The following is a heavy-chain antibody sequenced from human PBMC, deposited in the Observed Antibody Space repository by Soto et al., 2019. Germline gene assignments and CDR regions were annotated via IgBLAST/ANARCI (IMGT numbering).Heavy chain of an antibody. CDR3: AREYYALLTGYYTDY. CDR1: GFPFSSYW. J-gene: IGHJ4*02. V-gene: IGHV3-74*01. Sequence: EVQLVESGGDLVQRGGSLRLSCAASGFPFSSYWMHWVRQTPGKGLDWVARISGDGVTTYYADSVTARFTVSRDNAKYTLALQISGLRAEDTALYYCAREYYALLTGYYTDYWGQGTLVSVSS. D-gene: IGHD3-9*01. CDR2: ISGDGVTT.